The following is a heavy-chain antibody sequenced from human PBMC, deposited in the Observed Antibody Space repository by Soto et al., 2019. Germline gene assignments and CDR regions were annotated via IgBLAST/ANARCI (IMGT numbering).Heavy chain of an antibody. CDR3: ARDGDAFDI. Sequence: GASVKVSCKASGISWVRQAPGQRLEWMGWINAGNGNTKYSQKFQGRVTITRDTSASTAYMELSSLRSEDTAVYYCARDGDAFDIWGQGTMVTVSS. CDR1: GIS. V-gene: IGHV1-3*01. CDR2: INAGNGNT. J-gene: IGHJ3*02.